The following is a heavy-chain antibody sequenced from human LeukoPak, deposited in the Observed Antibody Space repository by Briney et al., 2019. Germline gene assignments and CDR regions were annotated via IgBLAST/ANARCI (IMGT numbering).Heavy chain of an antibody. CDR1: GGSISSSNW. Sequence: PSETLSLTCAVSGGSISSSNWWSWVRQPPGKGLEWIGEIYHSGSTNYNPSLKSRVTISVDTSKNQFSLKLSSVTAADTAVYYCARDVSRYYYDSSGYYFWGQGTLVTVSS. CDR2: IYHSGST. V-gene: IGHV4-4*02. J-gene: IGHJ4*02. CDR3: ARDVSRYYYDSSGYYF. D-gene: IGHD3-22*01.